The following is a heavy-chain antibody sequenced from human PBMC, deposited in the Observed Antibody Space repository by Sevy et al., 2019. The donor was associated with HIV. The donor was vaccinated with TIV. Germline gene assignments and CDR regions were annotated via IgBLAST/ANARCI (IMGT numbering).Heavy chain of an antibody. V-gene: IGHV3-53*01. CDR1: GFSVRDNY. D-gene: IGHD1-26*01. Sequence: GGYLRLSCVASGFSVRDNYMTWVRQAPGKGLEWVSLIYSGGSTYYADSVKGRFLISRVSSKNTLFLHMNSLRAGDTAVYYCARWGEAKDFDYWGRGTLVTVSS. CDR2: IYSGGST. J-gene: IGHJ4*02. CDR3: ARWGEAKDFDY.